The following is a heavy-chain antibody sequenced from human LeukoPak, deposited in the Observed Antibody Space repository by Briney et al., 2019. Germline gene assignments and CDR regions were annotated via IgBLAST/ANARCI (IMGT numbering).Heavy chain of an antibody. CDR2: IYYSGST. V-gene: IGHV4-39*07. D-gene: IGHD2-15*01. CDR1: GGSISSSSFY. CDR3: AKDSEPLVVAAGHFDY. Sequence: SETLSLTCTVSGGSISSSSFYWGWIRQPPGKGLEWIGTIYYSGSTFYNPSLKSRVTVSVDTSKNQFSLKLSSLTAADTAVYYCAKDSEPLVVAAGHFDYWGQGTLVTVSS. J-gene: IGHJ4*02.